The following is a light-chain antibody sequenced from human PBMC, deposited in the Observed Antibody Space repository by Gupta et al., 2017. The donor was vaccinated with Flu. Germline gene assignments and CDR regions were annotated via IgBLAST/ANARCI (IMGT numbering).Light chain of an antibody. V-gene: IGKV1-39*01. CDR2: AAS. Sequence: GDRVTITCRASQSISTYLNWYQQKLGKAPKLLVYAASSLKSGVSSRFSCGGSGTDFTLTISGLQSEDSATYYCQQSYSNLWTFGQGTKVEVK. J-gene: IGKJ1*01. CDR1: QSISTY. CDR3: QQSYSNLWT.